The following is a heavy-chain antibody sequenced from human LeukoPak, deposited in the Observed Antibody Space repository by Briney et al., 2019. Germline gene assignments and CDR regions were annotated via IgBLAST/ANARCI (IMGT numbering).Heavy chain of an antibody. Sequence: GGSLRLSCAASGLTVSSNYMSWVRQAPGKGLEWVSVIYSGGSTYYADSVKGRFTISRDNSKNTLYLQMNSLRAEDTAVYYCARDRMAVADYYYYYGMDVWGQGTTVTVSS. V-gene: IGHV3-53*01. CDR1: GLTVSSNY. D-gene: IGHD6-19*01. J-gene: IGHJ6*02. CDR2: IYSGGST. CDR3: ARDRMAVADYYYYYGMDV.